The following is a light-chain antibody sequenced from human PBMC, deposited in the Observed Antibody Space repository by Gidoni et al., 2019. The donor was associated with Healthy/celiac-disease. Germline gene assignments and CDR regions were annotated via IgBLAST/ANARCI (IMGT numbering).Light chain of an antibody. CDR3: GTWDSSLRGV. V-gene: IGLV1-51*02. CDR1: SSNIGNNY. J-gene: IGLJ2*01. CDR2: ENN. Sequence: QSVLTQPPSVSETPGQKVTISCSGSSSNIGNNYVSWYQQRPGTAPKLLIYENNNLPSGIPDLFSGSKSGTAATLGITGLQTGDEADYYCGTWDSSLRGVFGGGTKLTVL.